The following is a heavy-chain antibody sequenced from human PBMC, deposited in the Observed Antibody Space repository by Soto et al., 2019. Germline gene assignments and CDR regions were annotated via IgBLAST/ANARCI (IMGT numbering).Heavy chain of an antibody. CDR3: ARERPDGARLDP. D-gene: IGHD6-6*01. Sequence: SETLSLTCAVSGGSMSSNNWWSWVRQPPGKGLEWIGEIFHSGSTYYSPSLKSRVTISVDKSKNHFSLKLSSVTAADTAVYYCARERPDGARLDPWGQGTPVTVSS. CDR2: IFHSGST. J-gene: IGHJ5*02. V-gene: IGHV4-4*02. CDR1: GGSMSSNNW.